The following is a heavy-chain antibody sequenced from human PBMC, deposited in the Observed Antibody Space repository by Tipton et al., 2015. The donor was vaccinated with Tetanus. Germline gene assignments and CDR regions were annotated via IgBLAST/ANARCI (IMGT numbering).Heavy chain of an antibody. CDR2: INDSGST. V-gene: IGHV4-34*01. CDR1: GGSFSGYY. J-gene: IGHJ4*02. Sequence: TLSLTCAVYGGSFSGYYWNWIRQPPGKGLEWIGEINDSGSTSYNPSLKSRVTISVDTSKNQFSLNLSFVTAADTAVYYCARWETVTTKIHYWGQGTLVTVSS. CDR3: ARWETVTTKIHY. D-gene: IGHD4-17*01.